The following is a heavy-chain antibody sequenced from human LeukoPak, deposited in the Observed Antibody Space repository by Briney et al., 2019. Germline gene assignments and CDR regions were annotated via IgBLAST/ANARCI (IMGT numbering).Heavy chain of an antibody. CDR2: IIPIFGTA. D-gene: IGHD3-3*01. Sequence: SVKVSCKASGGTFSSYAISWVRQAPGQGLEWMGGIIPIFGTANYAQKFQGRVTITTDESTSTAYMELSSLRSENTAVYYCAREVGSGISYYYYMDVWGKGTTVTVSS. CDR1: GGTFSSYA. J-gene: IGHJ6*03. V-gene: IGHV1-69*05. CDR3: AREVGSGISYYYYMDV.